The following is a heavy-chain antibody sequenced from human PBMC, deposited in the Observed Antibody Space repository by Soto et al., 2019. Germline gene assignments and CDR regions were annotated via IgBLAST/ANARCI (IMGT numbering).Heavy chain of an antibody. CDR1: GGTFSSYT. CDR3: ARDRGPCLRYFWLDP. J-gene: IGHJ5*02. Sequence: QVQLVQSGAEVKKPGSSVKVSCKASGGTFSSYTISWVRQAPGQGLEWMGRIIPILGIPNYAQKFQGRVTMSTDKSKTTAYMELSSLRSEDTAVYYCARDRGPCLRYFWLDPWGQGALVTVSS. V-gene: IGHV1-69*08. CDR2: IIPILGIP. D-gene: IGHD1-26*01.